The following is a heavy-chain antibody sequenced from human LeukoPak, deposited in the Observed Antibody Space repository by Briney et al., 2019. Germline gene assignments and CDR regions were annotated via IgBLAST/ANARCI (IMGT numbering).Heavy chain of an antibody. Sequence: GGSLRLSCAAPTFTLSSFALTWVRQAPVKGLEWVSAISGSGRTYYADSVKGRFAISRDISKNTLYLQMDSLRADDTAVYYCAKLPTSTTTGQFDYWGQGTLVTVSS. D-gene: IGHD1-14*01. J-gene: IGHJ4*02. CDR1: TFTLSSFA. CDR3: AKLPTSTTTGQFDY. CDR2: ISGSGRT. V-gene: IGHV3-23*01.